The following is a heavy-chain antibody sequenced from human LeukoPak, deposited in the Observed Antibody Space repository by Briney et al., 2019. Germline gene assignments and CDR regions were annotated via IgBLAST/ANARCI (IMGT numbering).Heavy chain of an antibody. CDR2: IYYSGST. CDR1: GGSISSYY. Sequence: SETLSLTCTVSGGSISSYYWNWIRQPPGKGLEWIGYIYYSGSTNYNPSLESRVTMSVDTSKNQFSLKLTSVTAADTAVYYCARQRLLWFGESNSGLDYWGQGTLVTVSS. D-gene: IGHD3-10*01. V-gene: IGHV4-59*08. J-gene: IGHJ4*02. CDR3: ARQRLLWFGESNSGLDY.